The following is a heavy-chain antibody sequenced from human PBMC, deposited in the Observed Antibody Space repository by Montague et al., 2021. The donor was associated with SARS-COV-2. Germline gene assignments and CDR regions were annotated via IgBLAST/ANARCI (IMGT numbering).Heavy chain of an antibody. Sequence: SETLSLTCAVYGGSFSGYYWSWIRQPPGKGLEWIGEINHSGSTNYNPSLKSRVTISVDTSKNQFSLKLSSVTAADTAVYYCARAILKTYYDVLTGYYKTPDGMDVWGQGTTVTVSS. CDR3: ARAILKTYYDVLTGYYKTPDGMDV. J-gene: IGHJ6*02. V-gene: IGHV4-34*01. D-gene: IGHD3-9*01. CDR1: GGSFSGYY. CDR2: INHSGST.